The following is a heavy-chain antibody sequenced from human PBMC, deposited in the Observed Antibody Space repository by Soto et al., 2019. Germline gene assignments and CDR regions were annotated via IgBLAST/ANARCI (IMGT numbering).Heavy chain of an antibody. CDR2: IFWDNDD. V-gene: IGHV2-5*02. Sequence: QITLKESGPMLVKPTQTLTLTCAYSGFSLTTTRVGVGWIRQPPGKALEWLAVIFWDNDDRYSPSLKSRLTITKDTSKNQVVLTMTDMDPVDTGTYYCTRVVITFGGVIEQDAFDMCGQGTMVTVSS. D-gene: IGHD3-16*02. CDR3: TRVVITFGGVIEQDAFDM. CDR1: GFSLTTTRVG. J-gene: IGHJ3*02.